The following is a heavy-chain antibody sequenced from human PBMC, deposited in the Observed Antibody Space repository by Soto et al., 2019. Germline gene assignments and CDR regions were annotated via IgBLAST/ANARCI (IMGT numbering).Heavy chain of an antibody. D-gene: IGHD2-15*01. CDR3: AREWSASDY. Sequence: SETLSLTCTVSGGSITSYKWSWIRQSPGKGLGWVAYMYSSGSLGYNPSLKSRVTISMDTSRNQYSLNLNSATTAVTAVYYCAREWSASDYWGQGLLVTVAS. J-gene: IGHJ4*02. CDR2: MYSSGSL. CDR1: GGSITSYK. V-gene: IGHV4-59*01.